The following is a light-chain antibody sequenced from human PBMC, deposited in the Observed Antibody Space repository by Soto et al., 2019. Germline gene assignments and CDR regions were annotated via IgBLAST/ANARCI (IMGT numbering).Light chain of an antibody. Sequence: DIQITHSPSSLSASVGDRATITFRASQSISSWLAWYQQKPGKAPKLLIYGASSLQSGVPSRFSGSGSETDFTLTISSLQPEDSATYYCQQTNTFPLTCGGGTKGDIK. CDR2: GAS. V-gene: IGKV1-12*01. CDR3: QQTNTFPLT. CDR1: QSISSW. J-gene: IGKJ4*01.